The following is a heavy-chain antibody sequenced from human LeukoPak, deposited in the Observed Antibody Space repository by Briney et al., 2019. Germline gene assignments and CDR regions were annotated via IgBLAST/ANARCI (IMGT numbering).Heavy chain of an antibody. D-gene: IGHD6-13*01. CDR2: IYHSGST. CDR1: GGSISSGGSY. CDR3: ARAIINIAGDYYYMDV. Sequence: SETLSLTCTVSGGSISSGGSYWSWIRQPPGKGLEWIGYIYHSGSTYYNPSLKSRVTISVDRSKNQFSLKLSSVTAADTAVYYCARAIINIAGDYYYMDVWGKGTTVTVSS. J-gene: IGHJ6*03. V-gene: IGHV4-30-2*01.